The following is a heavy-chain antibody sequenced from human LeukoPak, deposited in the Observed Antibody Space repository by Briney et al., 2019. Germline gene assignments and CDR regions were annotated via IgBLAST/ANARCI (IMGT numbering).Heavy chain of an antibody. J-gene: IGHJ3*02. CDR3: ARDGSSRWWEDAFDI. CDR2: ISSSSSYV. V-gene: IGHV3-21*01. CDR1: GFTFSSYS. D-gene: IGHD6-13*01. Sequence: GGALRHSCAAPGFTFSSYSTNWVRQGPGKGLEWVSSISSSSSYVYYGDSVKGRFTISRDNGKNSLYLQMNSLRAEDTAVYYCARDGSSRWWEDAFDIWGQGTMVTVSS.